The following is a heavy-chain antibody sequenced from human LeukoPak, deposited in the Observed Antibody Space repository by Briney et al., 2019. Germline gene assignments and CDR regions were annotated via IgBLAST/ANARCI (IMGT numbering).Heavy chain of an antibody. CDR2: ISAYNGNT. J-gene: IGHJ4*02. Sequence: ASVKVSCKASGYTFTSYGISWLRQAPGHALEWMGWISAYNGNTNYAQKPHGGVTMTTDTSRSRAYRELRSLRSDDTAVYYCARGSMAAHDYWGQGTLVTVSS. CDR3: ARGSMAAHDY. V-gene: IGHV1-18*01. D-gene: IGHD6-6*01. CDR1: GYTFTSYG.